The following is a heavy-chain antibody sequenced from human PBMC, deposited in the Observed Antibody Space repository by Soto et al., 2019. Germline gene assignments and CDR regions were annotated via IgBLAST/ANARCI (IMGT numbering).Heavy chain of an antibody. CDR3: ARGYYYDCSGYLVMWFDP. J-gene: IGHJ5*02. D-gene: IGHD3-22*01. V-gene: IGHV1-18*01. CDR2: ISAYNGNT. CDR1: GYTFTSYG. Sequence: ASVKVSCKASGYTFTSYGISWVRQAPGQGLEWMGWISAYNGNTNYAQKLQGRVTMTTDTSTSTAYMELRSLRSDDTAVYYCARGYYYDCSGYLVMWFDPWGQGTLVTVSS.